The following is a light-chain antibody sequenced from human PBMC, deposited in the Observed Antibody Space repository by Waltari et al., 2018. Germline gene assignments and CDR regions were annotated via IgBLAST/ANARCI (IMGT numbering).Light chain of an antibody. J-gene: IGKJ1*01. V-gene: IGKV1-5*01. CDR2: DAS. CDR1: QRISSW. CDR3: QQYNSYLWT. Sequence: DIQMTQSPSTLSASVVDRVTITCRPSQRISSWLAWYQQKPGKAPKLLIYDASSLESGVPSRFSGSGSGTEFTLTISSLQPDDFATYYCQQYNSYLWTFGQGTKVEIK.